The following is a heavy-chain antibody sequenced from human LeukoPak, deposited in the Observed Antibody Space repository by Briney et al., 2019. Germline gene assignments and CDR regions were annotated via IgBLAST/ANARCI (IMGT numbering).Heavy chain of an antibody. CDR1: GGSVSSGGFY. CDR3: AREDITGTASYFDY. V-gene: IGHV4-61*08. J-gene: IGHJ4*02. D-gene: IGHD1-7*01. Sequence: SETLSLTCTVSGGSVSSGGFYWTWIRQPPGKGLEWIGYIYYGGSTNYIPSLRSRLTVSVDTSKNQFSLKLSSVTAADTAVYYCAREDITGTASYFDYWGQGTLVTVSS. CDR2: IYYGGST.